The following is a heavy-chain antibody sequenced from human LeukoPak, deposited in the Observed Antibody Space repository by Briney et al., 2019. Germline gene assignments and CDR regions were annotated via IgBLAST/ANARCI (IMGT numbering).Heavy chain of an antibody. CDR1: GFTFSSYG. D-gene: IGHD3-10*01. Sequence: PGGSLRLSCAASGFTFSSYGMHWVRQAPGKGLEWVAFIQYDGTNIHHADSVKGRFTISRDNSKNTLYLQMRSLRSEDTAMYYCAKMQYGSGNYPFDYWGQGILVTVSS. CDR3: AKMQYGSGNYPFDY. CDR2: IQYDGTNI. J-gene: IGHJ4*02. V-gene: IGHV3-30*02.